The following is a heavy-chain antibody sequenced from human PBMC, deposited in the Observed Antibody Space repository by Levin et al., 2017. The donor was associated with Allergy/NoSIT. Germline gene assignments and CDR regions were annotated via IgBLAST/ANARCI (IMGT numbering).Heavy chain of an antibody. V-gene: IGHV3-33*06. CDR1: GFTFSDYG. CDR2: IWYDGSKK. J-gene: IGHJ6*02. Sequence: SCAASGFTFSDYGMHWVRQAPGKGLEWVAVIWYDGSKKYYADSVKGRFTISRDNSKNTMYLQMNSLRAEDTAVYYCANSHYRGHYYYGVDVWGQGTTVTVSS. D-gene: IGHD3-10*01. CDR3: ANSHYRGHYYYGVDV.